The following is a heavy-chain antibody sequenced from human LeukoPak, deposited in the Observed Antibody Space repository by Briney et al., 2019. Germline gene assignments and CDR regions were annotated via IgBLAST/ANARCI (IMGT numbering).Heavy chain of an antibody. Sequence: ASVKASCKASGYTFTTYGISWVRQAPGQGLEWMGWTSAYNDKTKYAQKLEGRVTMTTDTSTSTAYMEMGSLRSDDTAVYYCARGTYFDYWGQGTLVTVSS. CDR2: TSAYNDKT. D-gene: IGHD1-1*01. CDR1: GYTFTTYG. V-gene: IGHV1-18*01. J-gene: IGHJ4*02. CDR3: ARGTYFDY.